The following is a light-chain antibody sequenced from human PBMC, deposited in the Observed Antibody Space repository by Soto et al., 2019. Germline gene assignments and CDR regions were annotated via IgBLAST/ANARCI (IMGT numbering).Light chain of an antibody. Sequence: ALTQPASVSGSPGQSITISCTGTSSDVGIYNYVSWYQQHPGKAPKLIICEVYNRPSGVSNRFSGSKSGNTASLTISGLRPEDEADYYCTSFTTSSIWVFGGGTKLTVL. CDR2: EVY. CDR1: SSDVGIYNY. CDR3: TSFTTSSIWV. J-gene: IGLJ3*02. V-gene: IGLV2-14*01.